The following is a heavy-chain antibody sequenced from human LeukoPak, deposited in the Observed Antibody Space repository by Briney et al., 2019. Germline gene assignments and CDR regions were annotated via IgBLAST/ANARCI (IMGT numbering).Heavy chain of an antibody. CDR1: GGSISSYY. J-gene: IGHJ4*02. V-gene: IGHV4-4*07. D-gene: IGHD6-19*01. CDR3: AREGYSSGWDRFDY. CDR2: IYTSGST. Sequence: PSETLSLTCTVSGGSISSYYGSWIRQPAGKGLEWIGRIYTSGSTNYNPSLKSRVTMSVDTSKNQFSLKLSSVTAADTAVYYCAREGYSSGWDRFDYWGQGTLVTVSS.